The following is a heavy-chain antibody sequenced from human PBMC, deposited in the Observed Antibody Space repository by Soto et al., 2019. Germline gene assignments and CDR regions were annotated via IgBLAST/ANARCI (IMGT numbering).Heavy chain of an antibody. J-gene: IGHJ6*02. D-gene: IGHD6-6*01. CDR2: IRSQTDGGTT. Sequence: EVQLVESGGGLARPGGSLRVSCAAAGFTFTNAWMSWVRQAPGKGLEWVARIRSQTDGGTTDYATPVKGRFTISREDSKNTLYLQINSLRTEDTAVYFCTTDPWYSNSHHYVMDLWGPGTTVTVSS. CDR3: TTDPWYSNSHHYVMDL. V-gene: IGHV3-15*01. CDR1: GFTFTNAW.